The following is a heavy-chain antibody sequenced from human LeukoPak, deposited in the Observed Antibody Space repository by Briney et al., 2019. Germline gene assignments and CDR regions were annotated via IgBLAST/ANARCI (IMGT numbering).Heavy chain of an antibody. D-gene: IGHD2-2*01. J-gene: IGHJ4*02. CDR2: IYYSGST. Sequence: SETLSLTCTVSGGSISSRSYYWGWLRQPPGKGLEWIGTIYYSGSTYYNPSLKSRVTISVDTSKNQFSLKLSSVTAADTAVYYCARHDCSSTSCYADYWGQGTLVTVSS. CDR3: ARHDCSSTSCYADY. CDR1: GGSISSRSYY. V-gene: IGHV4-39*01.